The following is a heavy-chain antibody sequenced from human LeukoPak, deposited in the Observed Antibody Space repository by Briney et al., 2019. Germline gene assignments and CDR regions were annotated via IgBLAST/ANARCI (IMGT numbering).Heavy chain of an antibody. CDR1: GFTFSDYY. D-gene: IGHD3-10*01. Sequence: PGGSLRLSCATSGFTFSDYYMSWVRQAPGKGLEWVSYISSSDNTIYYADSVKGRFTISRDNAKNSLYLQMNSLRAEDTAVYYCARSHYASGTLDYWGQGTLVTVSS. CDR2: ISSSDNTI. CDR3: ARSHYASGTLDY. J-gene: IGHJ4*02. V-gene: IGHV3-11*04.